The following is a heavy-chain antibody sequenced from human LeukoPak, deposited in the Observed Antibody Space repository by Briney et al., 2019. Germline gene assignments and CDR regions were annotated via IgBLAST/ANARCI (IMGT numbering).Heavy chain of an antibody. V-gene: IGHV3-30-3*01. CDR3: ARGPIVGATSYFDY. J-gene: IGHJ4*02. D-gene: IGHD1-26*01. Sequence: PGGSLRLSCAASGFTFSSYAMHWVRQAPGKGPEWVAVISYDGSNKYYADSVRGRFTISRDNSKNTLYLQMNSLRAEDTAVYYCARGPIVGATSYFDYWGQGTLVTVSS. CDR2: ISYDGSNK. CDR1: GFTFSSYA.